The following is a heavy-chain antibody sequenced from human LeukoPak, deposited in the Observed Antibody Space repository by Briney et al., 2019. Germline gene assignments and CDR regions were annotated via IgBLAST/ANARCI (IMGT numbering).Heavy chain of an antibody. CDR2: ISGSGGST. J-gene: IGHJ4*02. D-gene: IGHD6-19*01. Sequence: PGGSLRLSCAASGFTFSSYAMSWVRQAPGKGLEWGSAISGSGGSTYYADSVKGRFTISRDNSKNTLYLQMNSLRAEDTAVYYCAMYSSGYPIFFDYSGPGTLVTVSS. CDR3: AMYSSGYPIFFDY. V-gene: IGHV3-23*01. CDR1: GFTFSSYA.